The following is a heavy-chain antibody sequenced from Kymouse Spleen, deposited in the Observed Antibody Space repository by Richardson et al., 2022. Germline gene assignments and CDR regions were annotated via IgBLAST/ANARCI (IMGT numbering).Heavy chain of an antibody. Sequence: EVQLVESGGGLVKPGGSLRLSCAASGFTFSNAWMSWVRQAPGKGLEWVGRIKSKTDGGTTDYAAPVKGRFTISRDDSKNTLYLQMNSLKTEDTAVYYCTPRITIPLLLLRYGRLGPRDHGHRLL. CDR1: GFTFSNAW. D-gene: IGHD3-3*01. V-gene: IGHV3-15*01. CDR2: IKSKTDGGTT. J-gene: IGHJ6*02. CDR3: TPRITIPLLLLRYGR.